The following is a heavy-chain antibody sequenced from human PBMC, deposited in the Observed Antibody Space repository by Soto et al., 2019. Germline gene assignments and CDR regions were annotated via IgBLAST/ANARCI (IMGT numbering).Heavy chain of an antibody. V-gene: IGHV1-3*01. CDR3: ASVLPRVGYYYYYMVV. CDR1: GYTFTSYA. D-gene: IGHD3-16*01. J-gene: IGHJ6*03. Sequence: ASVKVSCKASGYTFTSYAMHWVRQAPGQRLEWMGWINAGNGNTKYSQKFQGRVTITRDTSASTAYMELSSLRSEDTAVYYCASVLPRVGYYYYYMVVWGKGTTVTVSS. CDR2: INAGNGNT.